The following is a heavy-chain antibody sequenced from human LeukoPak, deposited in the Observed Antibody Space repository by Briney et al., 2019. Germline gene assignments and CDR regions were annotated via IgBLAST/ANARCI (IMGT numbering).Heavy chain of an antibody. CDR1: GFTFSSYE. V-gene: IGHV3-48*03. D-gene: IGHD7-27*01. Sequence: PGGSLRLSCAASGFTFSSYEMNWVRQAPGKGLEWVSYISSSGSHIYSADSMKGRFIISRDNAKNSLYLQMNSLRAEDTAVYYCVREPGAPRGWFDSWGQGTLVTVSS. CDR2: ISSSGSHI. J-gene: IGHJ5*01. CDR3: VREPGAPRGWFDS.